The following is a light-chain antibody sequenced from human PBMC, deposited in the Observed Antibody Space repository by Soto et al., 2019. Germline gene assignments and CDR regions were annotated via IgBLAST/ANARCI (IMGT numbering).Light chain of an antibody. CDR1: SSDVGGYNY. J-gene: IGLJ1*01. V-gene: IGLV2-14*01. CDR2: DVS. CDR3: SSYTSSSTLLV. Sequence: QSVLTQPASVSGSPGQSITLSCTGTSSDVGGYNYVSWYQQHPGKAPKLMIYDVSNRPSGVSNRFSGSKSGNTASLTISGLQAEDEADYYCSSYTSSSTLLVFGTGTKLTVL.